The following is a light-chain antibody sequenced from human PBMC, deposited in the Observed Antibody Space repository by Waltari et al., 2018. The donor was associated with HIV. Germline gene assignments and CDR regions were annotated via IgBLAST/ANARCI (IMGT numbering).Light chain of an antibody. CDR3: SSYAGGNYVV. V-gene: IGLV2-8*01. CDR1: SSDVGGYNY. J-gene: IGLJ1*01. CDR2: EVS. Sequence: QSALTQPPSASGSPGQSVTISCTGTSSDVGGYNYVSWYQQHPGKAPKLMIYEVSKRPSGVPDRFSGSKSGNTASPTVSGLQAEDDADYSCSSYAGGNYVVYETGTKVTVL.